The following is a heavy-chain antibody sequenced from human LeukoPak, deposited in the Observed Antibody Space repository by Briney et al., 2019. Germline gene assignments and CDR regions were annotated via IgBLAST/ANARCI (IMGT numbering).Heavy chain of an antibody. CDR3: ARGIVATRGLYYYYMDV. CDR2: IIPIFGTA. D-gene: IGHD5-12*01. CDR1: GGTFSSYA. V-gene: IGHV1-69*13. Sequence: GASVKVSCKASGGTFSSYAISWVRQAPGQGLEWMGGIIPIFGTANYAQKFQGRVTITADESTSTAYMELSSLRSEDTAVYYCARGIVATRGLYYYYMDVWGKGTTVTISS. J-gene: IGHJ6*03.